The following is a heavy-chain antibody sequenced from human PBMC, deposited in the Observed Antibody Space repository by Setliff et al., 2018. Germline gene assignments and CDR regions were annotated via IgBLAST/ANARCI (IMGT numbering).Heavy chain of an antibody. D-gene: IGHD3-22*01. J-gene: IGHJ4*02. V-gene: IGHV4-31*03. CDR2: IYYSGST. CDR1: GGSISSGGYY. Sequence: SETLSLTCTVSGGSISSGGYYWSWIRQHPGKGLEWIGYIYYSGSTYYNPSLKSRVTISVDTSKNQFSLKLSSVTAADTAVYYCARGYFPSESSSYFYAYWGQGTLVTVSS. CDR3: ARGYFPSESSSYFYAY.